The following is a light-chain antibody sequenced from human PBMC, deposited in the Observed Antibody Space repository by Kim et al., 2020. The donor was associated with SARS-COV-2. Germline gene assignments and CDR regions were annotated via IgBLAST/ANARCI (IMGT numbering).Light chain of an antibody. CDR3: QQRTNWL. J-gene: IGKJ2*01. CDR1: QSVSSSY. Sequence: EIVLTQSPGTLSLSPGERATLSCRASQSVSSSYLAWYHQKPGQAPRLLMYDTSKRATGTPARFSGSGSGTDFTLTISSLESEDSAIYYCQQRTNWLFGQGTKLEI. V-gene: IGKV3D-20*02. CDR2: DTS.